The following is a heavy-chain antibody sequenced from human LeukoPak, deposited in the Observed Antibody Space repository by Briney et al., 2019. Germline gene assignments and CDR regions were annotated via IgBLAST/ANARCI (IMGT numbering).Heavy chain of an antibody. CDR3: AKLPIY. CDR1: GFSFGSHY. CDR2: IYIDGST. D-gene: IGHD4-23*01. Sequence: GGSLRLSCAASGFSFGSHYMTWVRQAPGQGLEWVSVIYIDGSTYYADSVEGRFTISRDNTKNTLYLQMNSLRPEDTAVYYCAKLPIYWGQGALVTVSS. V-gene: IGHV3-66*02. J-gene: IGHJ4*02.